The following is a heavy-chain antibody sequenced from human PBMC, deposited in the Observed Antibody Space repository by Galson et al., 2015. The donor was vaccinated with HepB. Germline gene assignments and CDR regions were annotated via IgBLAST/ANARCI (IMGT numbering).Heavy chain of an antibody. Sequence: SVKVSCKASVYTFTSYAMHRVRPAPGQRLEWMVLINSGNGNTKYSQKFQGRVTITRYSSASTAYMELSSLRSEDTAVYYCAREPGTTDGDYYYGMEVWGQGTTVTVSS. CDR2: INSGNGNT. CDR3: AREPGTTDGDYYYGMEV. V-gene: IGHV1-3*01. D-gene: IGHD1-1*01. CDR1: VYTFTSYA. J-gene: IGHJ6*02.